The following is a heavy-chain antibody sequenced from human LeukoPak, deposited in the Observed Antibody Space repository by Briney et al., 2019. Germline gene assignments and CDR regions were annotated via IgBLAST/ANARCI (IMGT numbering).Heavy chain of an antibody. CDR2: ISYDGSNK. Sequence: PGGSLRLSCAASGFTFSSYGMHWVRQAPGKGLEWVAVISYDGSNKYYADSVKGRFTISRDNSKNTLYLQMNSLRAEDTAVYYCAKGRDDSSGYKAFDIWGQGTMVTVSS. CDR3: AKGRDDSSGYKAFDI. D-gene: IGHD3-22*01. V-gene: IGHV3-30*18. CDR1: GFTFSSYG. J-gene: IGHJ3*02.